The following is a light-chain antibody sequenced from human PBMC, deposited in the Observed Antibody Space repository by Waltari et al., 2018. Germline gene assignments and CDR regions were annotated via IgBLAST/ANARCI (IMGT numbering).Light chain of an antibody. CDR1: QRVIHSSNTRSS. V-gene: IGKV4-1*01. CDR3: HQYCSTPLT. CDR2: WAS. J-gene: IGKJ1*01. Sequence: DIVMTQSPDSLAVSLGERATINCKSSQRVIHSSNTRSSLAWYQQKPGQPPKRLIYWASTRQPGVPDRFSGSGSGTDFTLTISTLQAEDVAVYYCHQYCSTPLTFGQGTKVDIK.